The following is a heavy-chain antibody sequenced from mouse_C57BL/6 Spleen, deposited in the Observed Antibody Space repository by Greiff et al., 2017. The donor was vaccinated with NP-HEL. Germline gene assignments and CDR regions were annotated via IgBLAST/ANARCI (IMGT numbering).Heavy chain of an antibody. CDR2: IDPSDSYT. CDR1: GYTFTSYW. CDR3: ARITTVVATEYFDV. D-gene: IGHD1-1*01. V-gene: IGHV1-59*01. Sequence: VQLQQSGAELVRPGTSVKLSCKASGYTFTSYWMHWVKQRPGQGLEWIGVIDPSDSYTNYNQKFKGKATLTVDTSSSPAYMQLSSLTSEDSAVYYCARITTVVATEYFDVWGTGTTVTVSS. J-gene: IGHJ1*03.